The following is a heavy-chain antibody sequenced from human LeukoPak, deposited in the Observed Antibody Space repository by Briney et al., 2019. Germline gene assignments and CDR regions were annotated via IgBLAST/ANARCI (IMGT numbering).Heavy chain of an antibody. CDR3: ANFMSGSYQARRY. CDR2: ISYDGSNK. Sequence: GGSLRLSCAASGFTFSSYAMHWVRQAPGKGLEWVAVISYDGSNKYYADSVKGRFTISRDNSKNTLYLQMNSLRAEDTAVYYCANFMSGSYQARRYWGQGTLVTVSS. D-gene: IGHD1-26*01. CDR1: GFTFSSYA. V-gene: IGHV3-30-3*01. J-gene: IGHJ4*02.